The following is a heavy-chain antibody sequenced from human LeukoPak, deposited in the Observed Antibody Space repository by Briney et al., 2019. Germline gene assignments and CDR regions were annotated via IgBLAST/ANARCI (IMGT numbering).Heavy chain of an antibody. CDR2: ISAYNGNT. J-gene: IGHJ3*02. CDR1: GYTFTSYG. D-gene: IGHD2-21*01. V-gene: IGHV1-18*01. Sequence: ASVKVSCKASGYTFTSYGISWVRQAPGQGLEWMGWISAYNGNTNYAQKFQGRVTMTRDTSIGTAYMELSRLRSDDTAVYYCARVVDGDAFDIWGQGTMVTVSS. CDR3: ARVVDGDAFDI.